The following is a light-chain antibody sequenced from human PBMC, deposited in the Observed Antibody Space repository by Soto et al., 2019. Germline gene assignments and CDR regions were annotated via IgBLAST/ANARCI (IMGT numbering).Light chain of an antibody. CDR1: QNINNW. CDR3: QQYNSYSIT. J-gene: IGKJ5*01. CDR2: AAS. Sequence: DIQRTQSPSTLSASIGDRFTITCRASQNINNWIAWYQQKPGKAPKLLIYAASSLQSGVPSRFSGSGSGTDFSLTISGLEPEDFATYYCQQYNSYSITFGQGTRLEIK. V-gene: IGKV1-5*01.